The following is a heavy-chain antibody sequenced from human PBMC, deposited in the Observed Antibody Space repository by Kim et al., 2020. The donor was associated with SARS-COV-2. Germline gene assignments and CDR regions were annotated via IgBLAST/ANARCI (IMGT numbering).Heavy chain of an antibody. V-gene: IGHV6-1*01. D-gene: IGHD6-13*01. J-gene: IGHJ4*02. CDR1: GDSGSSNSAA. Sequence: SQTLSLTCDISGDSGSSNSAAWNWIRQSPSRGLEWLGRTYYRSKWYTDYALSVKGRITINPDTSKNQFSLQLNSVTPEDTAVYYCARDRQRAGTGVDYWGQGTLVTVSS. CDR3: ARDRQRAGTGVDY. CDR2: TYYRSKWYT.